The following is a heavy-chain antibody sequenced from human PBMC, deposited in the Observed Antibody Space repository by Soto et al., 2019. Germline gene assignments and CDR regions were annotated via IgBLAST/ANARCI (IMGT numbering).Heavy chain of an antibody. D-gene: IGHD3-10*01. Sequence: QVQLVQSGAEVKESGASVTVSCKASNYIFTTYGITWARQAPGQGLERMGWISGYNGNPKYAQKVQGRVTMTTETSTSTAYMEVRRLRSDDTAVYYCARVAMVGGVLTASKGFDYCRQGTLVTVSS. CDR3: ARVAMVGGVLTASKGFDY. CDR1: NYIFTTYG. CDR2: ISGYNGNP. J-gene: IGHJ4*02. V-gene: IGHV1-18*01.